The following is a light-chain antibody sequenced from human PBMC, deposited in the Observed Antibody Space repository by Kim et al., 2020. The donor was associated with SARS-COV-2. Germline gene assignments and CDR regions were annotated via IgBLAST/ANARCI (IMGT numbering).Light chain of an antibody. V-gene: IGLV3-19*01. CDR1: RLRIYY. J-gene: IGLJ1*01. Sequence: ALGQTVRITCQGDRLRIYYASWYKQKPGQAPVLVIYGENNRPSGIPDRFSGSSSGNTASLIITGAQAEDEADFFCISRDSTGNSYFFGTGTKVTVL. CDR2: GEN. CDR3: ISRDSTGNSYF.